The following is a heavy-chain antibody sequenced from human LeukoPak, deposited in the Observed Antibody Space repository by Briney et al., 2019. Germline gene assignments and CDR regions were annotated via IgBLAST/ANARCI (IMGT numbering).Heavy chain of an antibody. J-gene: IGHJ4*02. CDR1: GYSFTSYY. CDR3: ARIRTAGGPEY. V-gene: IGHV1-46*01. CDR2: INPSGGST. Sequence: ASAKVSCKASGYSFTSYYMHWVRQAPGQGLEWMGIINPSGGSTNYAQKFQSRVTMTRDTSTSTVYMELSSLKSEDTAVYYCARIRTAGGPEYWGQGTLVTVSS. D-gene: IGHD6-13*01.